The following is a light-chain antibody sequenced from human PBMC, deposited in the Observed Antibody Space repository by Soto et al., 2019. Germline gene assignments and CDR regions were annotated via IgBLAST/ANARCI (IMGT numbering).Light chain of an antibody. V-gene: IGLV1-51*01. J-gene: IGLJ2*01. CDR3: GTWDSSLSARGDVV. CDR1: SSNIGNNY. CDR2: DNN. Sequence: QSVLTQPPSVSAAPGQKVTISCSGSSSNIGNNYVSWYQQLPGTAPKLLIYDNNKRPSGIPDRFSGSKSGTSATLGITGLQTGDEADYYCGTWDSSLSARGDVVFGGGTQLTVL.